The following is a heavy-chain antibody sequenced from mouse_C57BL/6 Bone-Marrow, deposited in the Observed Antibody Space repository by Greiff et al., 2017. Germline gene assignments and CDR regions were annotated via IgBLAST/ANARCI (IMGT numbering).Heavy chain of an antibody. V-gene: IGHV1-18*01. CDR3: ARSGFYYGSSNWYFDV. Sequence: EVKLMESGPELVKPGASVKIPCKASGYTFTDYNMDWVKQSHGKSLEWIGDINPNNGGTIYNQKFKGKATLTVDKSSSTAYMELRSLTSEDTAVYYCARSGFYYGSSNWYFDVWGTGTTVTVSS. J-gene: IGHJ1*03. D-gene: IGHD1-1*01. CDR1: GYTFTDYN. CDR2: INPNNGGT.